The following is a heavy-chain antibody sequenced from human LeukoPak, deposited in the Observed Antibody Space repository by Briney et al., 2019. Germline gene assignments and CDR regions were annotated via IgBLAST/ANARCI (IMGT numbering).Heavy chain of an antibody. CDR1: GGSINNYY. J-gene: IGHJ3*02. CDR2: IYTRGST. D-gene: IGHD2-15*01. CDR3: ARGRYCSADISTGGDAFDI. Sequence: SETLSLTCTVSGGSINNYYWSWIRQPAGKGLEWIGRIYTRGSTNYNPSLKSRVTMSVDTSKNQFSLKLSSVTAADTAVYYCARGRYCSADISTGGDAFDIWGQGTMVSVSS. V-gene: IGHV4-4*07.